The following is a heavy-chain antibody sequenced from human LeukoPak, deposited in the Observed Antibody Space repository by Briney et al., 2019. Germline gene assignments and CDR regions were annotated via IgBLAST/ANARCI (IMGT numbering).Heavy chain of an antibody. J-gene: IGHJ6*03. CDR2: IKEDGSEK. V-gene: IGHV3-7*01. CDR3: ARALKEVRRRIAGDTTFEYYYYMDV. CDR1: GFTFSSYW. D-gene: IGHD1-26*01. Sequence: GGSLRLSCAASGFTFSSYWMSWVRQAPGKGLEWVANIKEDGSEKYYVDSVKGRFTISRDNAKNSLYLQMNSLRAEDTAVYYCARALKEVRRRIAGDTTFEYYYYMDVWGKGTTVTISS.